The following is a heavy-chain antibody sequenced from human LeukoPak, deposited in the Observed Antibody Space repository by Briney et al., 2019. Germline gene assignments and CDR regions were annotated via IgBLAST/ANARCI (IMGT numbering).Heavy chain of an antibody. CDR3: AGGRQWLVLWYFDY. D-gene: IGHD6-19*01. J-gene: IGHJ4*02. CDR1: GFTFSNYA. CDR2: ISGSGGTI. V-gene: IGHV3-23*01. Sequence: PGGSLRLSCAASGFTFSNYAMNWVRQAPGKGLEWVSTISGSGGTIYYADSVKGRFTISRDNSKNTLYLQMNSLRAEDTAVYYCAGGRQWLVLWYFDYWGQGTLVTVSS.